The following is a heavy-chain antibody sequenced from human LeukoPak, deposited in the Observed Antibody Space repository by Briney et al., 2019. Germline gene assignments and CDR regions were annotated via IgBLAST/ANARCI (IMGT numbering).Heavy chain of an antibody. CDR3: ARASGGARTHYYYGMDV. V-gene: IGHV1-69*01. Sequence: SMKVSCKASGGTFSSYAISWVRQAPGQGLEWMGGIIPIFGTANYAQKFQGRVTITADEFTSTAYMELSSLRSEDTAVYYCARASGGARTHYYYGMDVWGKGTTVTVSS. J-gene: IGHJ6*04. D-gene: IGHD2-15*01. CDR1: GGTFSSYA. CDR2: IIPIFGTA.